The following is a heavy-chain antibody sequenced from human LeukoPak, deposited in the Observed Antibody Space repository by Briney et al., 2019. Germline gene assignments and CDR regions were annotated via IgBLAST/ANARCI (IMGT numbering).Heavy chain of an antibody. V-gene: IGHV1-8*02. CDR1: GYTFTSYY. CDR2: MNPDSTNT. J-gene: IGHJ3*01. Sequence: ASVKVSCKASGYTFTSYYMHWVRQATGQGLQWMGWMNPDSTNTASAQKFQGRVTMTRNTSISTAYMELSSLRSEDTAMYYCARGGSSSFDYAFDVWGQGTMVTVSS. D-gene: IGHD5-12*01. CDR3: ARGGSSSFDYAFDV.